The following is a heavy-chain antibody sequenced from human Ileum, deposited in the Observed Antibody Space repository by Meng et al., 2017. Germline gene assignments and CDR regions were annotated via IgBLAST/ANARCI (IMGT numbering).Heavy chain of an antibody. V-gene: IGHV4-39*07. CDR2: MYYSGST. J-gene: IGHJ4*02. Sequence: QRQESGPGLVKPSETLSLTCSVSAGFISSNNYYWGWIRQPPGKGLEWIGSMYYSGSTYYNPSLKNRVTISRDLSKNQLYLNLYFVTAADTAVYYCGRAPDYWGQGTLVTVSS. CDR3: GRAPDY. CDR1: AGFISSNNYY.